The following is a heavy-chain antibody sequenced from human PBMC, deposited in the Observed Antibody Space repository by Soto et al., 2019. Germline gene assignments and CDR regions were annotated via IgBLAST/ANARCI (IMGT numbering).Heavy chain of an antibody. Sequence: QVQLVQSGAEVKKPGASVKVSCKASGYTFTGYYIHWVRQAPGQGLEWMGWINPNSGDTNYAQKVQGRVTMTRDTSIRTAYMELSRVSSDDTAVYYCARALATDYWGQGTLVTVSS. J-gene: IGHJ4*02. CDR3: ARALATDY. CDR1: GYTFTGYY. V-gene: IGHV1-2*02. CDR2: INPNSGDT.